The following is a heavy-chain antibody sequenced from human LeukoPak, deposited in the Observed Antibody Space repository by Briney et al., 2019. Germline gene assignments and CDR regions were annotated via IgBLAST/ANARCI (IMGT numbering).Heavy chain of an antibody. CDR2: SRNKASSYTT. J-gene: IGHJ4*02. Sequence: GGSLRLSCAASGFKFSDHYIDWVRQAPGKGLEWVGRSRNKASSYTTEYAASVEGRFTISRDVSESSLYLQMNSLRTEDTAVYYCAKAATGWYYFDYWGQGTLLTVSS. CDR1: GFKFSDHY. V-gene: IGHV3-72*01. CDR3: AKAATGWYYFDY. D-gene: IGHD6-19*01.